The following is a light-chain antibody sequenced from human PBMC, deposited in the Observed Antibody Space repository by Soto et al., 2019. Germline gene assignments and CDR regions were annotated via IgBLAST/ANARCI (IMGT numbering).Light chain of an antibody. CDR1: QSVSSK. J-gene: IGKJ4*01. CDR3: QQYGSSPALT. Sequence: EIVMTQSPATLSVSPGEGATLSCRASQSVSSKLAWYQQKPGQAPRLLIYGASSRATGIPDRFSGSGSGTDFTLTISRLEPEDFAVYYCQQYGSSPALTFGGGTKVDIK. V-gene: IGKV3-20*01. CDR2: GAS.